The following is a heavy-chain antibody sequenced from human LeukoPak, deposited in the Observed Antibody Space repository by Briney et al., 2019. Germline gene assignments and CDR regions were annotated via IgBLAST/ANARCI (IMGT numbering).Heavy chain of an antibody. J-gene: IGHJ3*02. CDR3: ARGGPGSLDALDI. CDR2: IIPIFGTA. CDR1: GGTFSSYA. D-gene: IGHD1-26*01. V-gene: IGHV1-69*05. Sequence: ASVKVSCKASGGTFSSYAISWVRQAPGQGLEWMGGIIPIFGTANYAQKFQGRVTMTRDTSTSTVYMELSSLRSEDTAVYYCARGGPGSLDALDIWAQGTMVTVSS.